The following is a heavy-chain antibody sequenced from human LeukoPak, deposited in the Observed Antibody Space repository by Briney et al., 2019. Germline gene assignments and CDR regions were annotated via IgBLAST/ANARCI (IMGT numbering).Heavy chain of an antibody. D-gene: IGHD3-16*01. Sequence: GGSLRLSCAASGFTFNRYAMSSVRQAPGERLERVSAISGSGGSTYYADSVKGRFTISRDNSKNTLYLQMNSLRAEDTAVYYCAKDGGSWGYFDYWGQGTLVTVSS. CDR1: GFTFNRYA. V-gene: IGHV3-23*01. CDR3: AKDGGSWGYFDY. CDR2: ISGSGGST. J-gene: IGHJ4*02.